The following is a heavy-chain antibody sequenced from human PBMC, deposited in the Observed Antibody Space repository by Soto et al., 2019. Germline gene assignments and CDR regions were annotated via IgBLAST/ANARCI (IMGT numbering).Heavy chain of an antibody. Sequence: GASVKVSCKASGYTFTSYYMHWVRQAPGQGLEWMGIINPSGGSTSYAQKFQGRVTITRDTSTSTVYMELSSLRSEDTAVYYCARDGETLYCSSNSCYRYGMDVWGQGTTVTVSS. CDR2: INPSGGST. D-gene: IGHD2-2*02. CDR1: GYTFTSYY. V-gene: IGHV1-46*01. J-gene: IGHJ6*02. CDR3: ARDGETLYCSSNSCYRYGMDV.